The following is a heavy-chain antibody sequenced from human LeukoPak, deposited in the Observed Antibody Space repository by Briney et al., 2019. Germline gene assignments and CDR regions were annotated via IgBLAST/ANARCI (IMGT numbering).Heavy chain of an antibody. V-gene: IGHV1-2*02. CDR3: ARGTWFGDSLGTDF. J-gene: IGHJ4*02. CDR2: INPNSGGT. CDR1: GYTFTGYY. D-gene: IGHD3-10*01. Sequence: ASVKVSCKASGYTFTGYYMHWVRQARGQGLEWMGWINPNSGGTNYAQKFQGRVTMTRDTSISTAYMELNRLTSDDTAVYFCARGTWFGDSLGTDFWGQGTLVTVSS.